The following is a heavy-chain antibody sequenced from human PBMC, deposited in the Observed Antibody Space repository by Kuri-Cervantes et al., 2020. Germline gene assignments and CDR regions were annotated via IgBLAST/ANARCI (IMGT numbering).Heavy chain of an antibody. CDR2: VFYSGST. V-gene: IGHV4-39*07. D-gene: IGHD6-13*01. CDR3: ARGRGFSRGTPDY. Sequence: SETLSLTCTVSGGSISSNDYYWGWIRQPPGKGLEWIGSVFYSGSTYNNPSLKSRVTISVDTSKNQFSLKLSSVTAADTAVHYCARGRGFSRGTPDYWGQGALVTVSS. CDR1: GGSISSNDYY. J-gene: IGHJ4*02.